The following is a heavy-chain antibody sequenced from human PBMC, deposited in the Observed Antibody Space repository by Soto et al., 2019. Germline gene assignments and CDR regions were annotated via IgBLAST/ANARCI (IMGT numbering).Heavy chain of an antibody. CDR3: ARASKGTIYSPHAFDI. CDR1: GFAVSSNY. CDR2: IYSGGTT. V-gene: IGHV3-53*01. J-gene: IGHJ3*02. Sequence: GGSLRLSCAASGFAVSSNYMSWVRQAPGKGLEWVSLIYSGGTTYYADSVKGRFTISRDNSKNTLYLQVNSLRAEDTAVYYCARASKGTIYSPHAFDIWGQGTMVTVSS. D-gene: IGHD2-21*01.